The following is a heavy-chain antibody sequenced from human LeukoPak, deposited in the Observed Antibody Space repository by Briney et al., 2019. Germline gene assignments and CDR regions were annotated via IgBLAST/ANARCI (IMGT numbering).Heavy chain of an antibody. Sequence: GGSLRLSCAASGFTFSSYGMSWVRQAPGKGLEWISAISGSGGSTYYADSVKGRFTISRDNSKNTLYLQMNSLRAEDTAVYYCAKTRDSSGYYFFEVDYFDYWGQGTLVTVSS. CDR3: AKTRDSSGYYFFEVDYFDY. CDR2: ISGSGGST. D-gene: IGHD3-22*01. J-gene: IGHJ4*02. CDR1: GFTFSSYG. V-gene: IGHV3-23*01.